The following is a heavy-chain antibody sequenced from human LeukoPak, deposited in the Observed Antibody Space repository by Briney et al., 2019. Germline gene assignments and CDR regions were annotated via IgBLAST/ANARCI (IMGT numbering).Heavy chain of an antibody. J-gene: IGHJ3*02. Sequence: GGSLRLSCAASGFTFSSYAMHRVRQAPGKGLEWVAVISYDGSNKYYADSVKGRFTISRDNSKNTLYLQMNSLRAEDTAVYYCARDRRVVTAIPSLGAFDIWGQGTMVTVSS. CDR3: ARDRRVVTAIPSLGAFDI. D-gene: IGHD2-21*02. CDR2: ISYDGSNK. CDR1: GFTFSSYA. V-gene: IGHV3-30-3*01.